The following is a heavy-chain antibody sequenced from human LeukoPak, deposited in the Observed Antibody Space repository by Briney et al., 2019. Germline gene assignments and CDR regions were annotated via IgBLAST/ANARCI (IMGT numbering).Heavy chain of an antibody. D-gene: IGHD3-9*01. CDR2: IIPIFGTA. CDR3: ARVEAYYDILTGYWLGY. Sequence: AASVKVSCKASGGTFSSYAISWVRQAPGQGLEWMGGIIPIFGTANYAQKFQGRVTITADESTSTAYMELSSLRSEDTAVYYCARVEAYYDILTGYWLGYWGQGTLVTVSS. CDR1: GGTFSSYA. V-gene: IGHV1-69*13. J-gene: IGHJ4*02.